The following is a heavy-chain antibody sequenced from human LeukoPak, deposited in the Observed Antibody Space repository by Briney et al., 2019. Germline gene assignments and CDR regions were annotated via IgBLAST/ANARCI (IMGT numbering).Heavy chain of an antibody. D-gene: IGHD2-21*02. CDR3: AADPLCGGDCYFDAFDI. J-gene: IGHJ3*02. V-gene: IGHV1-58*02. Sequence: SVKVSCKASGFTFTSSAMQWVRPARGQRLEWIGWIVVGSGNTNYAQKFQERVTITRDMSTSTAYMELSSLRSEDTAVYYCAADPLCGGDCYFDAFDIWGQGTMVTVSS. CDR1: GFTFTSSA. CDR2: IVVGSGNT.